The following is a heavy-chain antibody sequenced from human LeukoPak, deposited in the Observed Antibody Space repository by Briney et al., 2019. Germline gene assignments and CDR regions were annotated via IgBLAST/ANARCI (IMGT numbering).Heavy chain of an antibody. Sequence: GGSLRVSCAASGFTFSSYAMHWVRQAPGKGLEWVAVISYDGSNKYYADSVKSRFTISRDNSKNTLYLQMNSLRAEDTAVYYCARGPGYSYGHWGQGTLVTVSS. CDR1: GFTFSSYA. CDR3: ARGPGYSYGH. D-gene: IGHD5-18*01. CDR2: ISYDGSNK. V-gene: IGHV3-30*04. J-gene: IGHJ4*02.